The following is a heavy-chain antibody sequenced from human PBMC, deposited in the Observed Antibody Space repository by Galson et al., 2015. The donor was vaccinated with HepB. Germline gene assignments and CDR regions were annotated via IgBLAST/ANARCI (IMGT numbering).Heavy chain of an antibody. CDR2: IYYSGST. CDR3: ARERVSFGTFGGVILRTPDAFDI. V-gene: IGHV4-59*01. CDR1: SGFSSSYY. J-gene: IGHJ3*02. Sequence: SETLSLTCTVSSGFSSSYYWSWIRQPPGKGLEWIGYIYYSGSTNYNPSLKSRVTISVDTSKNQFSLKLSSVTAADTAVYYCARERVSFGTFGGVILRTPDAFDIWGQGTMVTVSS. D-gene: IGHD3-16*02.